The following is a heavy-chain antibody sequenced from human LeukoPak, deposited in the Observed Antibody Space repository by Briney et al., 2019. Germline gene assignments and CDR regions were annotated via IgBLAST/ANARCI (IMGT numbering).Heavy chain of an antibody. D-gene: IGHD6-19*01. CDR1: GFSVSSFG. Sequence: PGESLRLSCAVSGFSVSSFGMSWVRQAPGKGLEWISAISADGETPYYADSVKGRFIISRDNSKNTLYLQLSSLRAEDTAVYYCAQGYSSGWYRYWGQGSLVSVSS. J-gene: IGHJ4*02. V-gene: IGHV3-23*01. CDR2: ISADGETP. CDR3: AQGYSSGWYRY.